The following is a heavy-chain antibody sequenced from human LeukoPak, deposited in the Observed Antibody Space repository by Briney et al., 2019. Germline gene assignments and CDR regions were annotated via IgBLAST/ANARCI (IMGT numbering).Heavy chain of an antibody. J-gene: IGHJ4*02. Sequence: ASVKVSCKASGYTFTCYYMHWVRQAPGQGLEWMGWINPNSGGTNYAQKFQGRVTMTRDTSISTAYMELSRLRSDDTAVYYCARVYDSSGYYFDYWGQGTLVTVSS. D-gene: IGHD3-22*01. CDR1: GYTFTCYY. CDR2: INPNSGGT. V-gene: IGHV1-2*02. CDR3: ARVYDSSGYYFDY.